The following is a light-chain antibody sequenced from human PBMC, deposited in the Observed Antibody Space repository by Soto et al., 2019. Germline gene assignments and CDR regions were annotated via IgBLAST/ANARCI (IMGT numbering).Light chain of an antibody. V-gene: IGKV3D-20*02. CDR1: QSLTNSF. CDR3: QQRNNWPPIT. Sequence: EFVLTQSPGTLSLSPGERATLSCRASQSLTNSFIAWYQQRPGQAPRLLIYDTSSRASGIPDRFSGSGCGTDFTLTIDNLEPEDFAIYYCQQRNNWPPITFGQGTRLEI. CDR2: DTS. J-gene: IGKJ5*01.